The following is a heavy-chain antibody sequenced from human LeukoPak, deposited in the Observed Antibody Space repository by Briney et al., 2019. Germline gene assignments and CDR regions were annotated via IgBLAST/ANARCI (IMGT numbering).Heavy chain of an antibody. J-gene: IGHJ4*02. V-gene: IGHV1-3*01. CDR3: ARGIYYYGSGSYYNVPFDY. Sequence: GASVKVSCKASGYTFTSYAMHWVRQAPGQRLEWMGWINAGNGKTKYSQKFQGRVTITRDTSASTAYMELSSLRSEDTAVYYCARGIYYYGSGSYYNVPFDYWGQGTLVTVSS. CDR2: INAGNGKT. D-gene: IGHD3-10*01. CDR1: GYTFTSYA.